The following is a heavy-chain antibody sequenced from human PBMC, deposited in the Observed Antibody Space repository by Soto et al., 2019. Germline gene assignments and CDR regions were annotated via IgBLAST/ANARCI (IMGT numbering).Heavy chain of an antibody. CDR2: ISPSGDVT. J-gene: IGHJ4*02. CDR3: ARQLERRVGAASH. CDR1: GFFFTDYF. V-gene: IGHV3-11*01. D-gene: IGHD1-26*01. Sequence: QVQLAESGRGLVKSGGSLTLSCSTSGFFFTDYFMSWIRQAPGKGLEWVSYISPSGDVTHYADSVKGRFTISRDNTKNSLFLQMSSLRDDDTAVYYCARQLERRVGAASHWGQGTRVSVSS.